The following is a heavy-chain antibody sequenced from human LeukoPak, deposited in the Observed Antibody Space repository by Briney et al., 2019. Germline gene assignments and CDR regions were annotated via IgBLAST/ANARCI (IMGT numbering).Heavy chain of an antibody. CDR3: ARVSRLYYDTSGRIFDH. CDR2: IKPNSGGT. D-gene: IGHD3-22*01. V-gene: IGHV1-2*02. J-gene: IGHJ4*02. Sequence: ASVKVSCKASGYTFTGYYVHWVRQAPGQGLEWMGWIKPNSGGTNYAQNFQGRVTMTRDTSISTAYMELSRLRSDDTAVYYCARVSRLYYDTSGRIFDHWGQGTLVTVSS. CDR1: GYTFTGYY.